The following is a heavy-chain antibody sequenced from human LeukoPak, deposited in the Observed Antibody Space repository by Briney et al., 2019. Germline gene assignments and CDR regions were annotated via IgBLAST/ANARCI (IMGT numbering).Heavy chain of an antibody. D-gene: IGHD2/OR15-2a*01. CDR2: ISYDGSVK. CDR3: VSFYETY. CDR1: GFALSTYA. V-gene: IGHV3-30-3*01. J-gene: IGHJ4*02. Sequence: GGSLRLSCAASGFALSTYAMHWVRQAPGKGLEWVAVISYDGSVKYFADSVKGRFTISKDNAKNTVYLQMNNLRAEDTAVYYCVSFYETYWGRGTLVTVSS.